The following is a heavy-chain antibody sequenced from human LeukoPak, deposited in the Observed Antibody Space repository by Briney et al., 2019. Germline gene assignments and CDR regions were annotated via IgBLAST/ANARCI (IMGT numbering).Heavy chain of an antibody. D-gene: IGHD3-10*01. CDR1: GGSISSYY. Sequence: SETLSLTCTVSGGSISSYYWSWIRQPPGKGLEWIGEINHSGSTNYNPSLKSRVTISVDTSKNQFSLKLSSVTAADTAVYYCARAVLLWFGETGNWFDPWGQGTLVTVSS. CDR3: ARAVLLWFGETGNWFDP. V-gene: IGHV4-34*01. J-gene: IGHJ5*02. CDR2: INHSGST.